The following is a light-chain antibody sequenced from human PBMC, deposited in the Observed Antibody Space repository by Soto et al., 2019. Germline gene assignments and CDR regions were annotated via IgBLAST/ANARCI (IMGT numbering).Light chain of an antibody. V-gene: IGKV3-15*01. Sequence: EIVMTQSPATLSVSPGERATLSCRASQSVSRNLAWYQQKPGQAPRLLIYGASTRATEIAARSSGSGSGTEFTLTISSLQSEDFAVYSCQQYNKWPLTFGGGTKVEIK. CDR1: QSVSRN. J-gene: IGKJ4*01. CDR2: GAS. CDR3: QQYNKWPLT.